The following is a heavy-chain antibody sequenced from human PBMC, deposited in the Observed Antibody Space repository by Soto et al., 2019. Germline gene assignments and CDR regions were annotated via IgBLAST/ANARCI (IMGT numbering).Heavy chain of an antibody. CDR1: GYTFTSYD. J-gene: IGHJ3*02. CDR2: MNPNSGNT. Sequence: VASVKVSCKASGYTFTSYDINWVRQATGQGLEWMGWMNPNSGNTGYAQKFQGRVTMTRNTSISTAYMELSSLRSEDTAVYYCARTLRFLEWLFGPDAFDIWGQGTMVTVSS. V-gene: IGHV1-8*01. D-gene: IGHD3-3*01. CDR3: ARTLRFLEWLFGPDAFDI.